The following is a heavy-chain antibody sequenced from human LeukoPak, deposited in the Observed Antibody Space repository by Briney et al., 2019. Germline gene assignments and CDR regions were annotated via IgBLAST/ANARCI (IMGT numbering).Heavy chain of an antibody. Sequence: PSETLSLTCGVYGGSFSSYPWTWIRQPPGKGLEWIGQIIHSGSTKYNPSLNGRVTMSVDTSKNQFSLKLTSVTADDTAVYYCARGAPGYWGQGTLVTVSS. CDR3: ARGAPGY. D-gene: IGHD4/OR15-4a*01. CDR2: IIHSGST. J-gene: IGHJ4*02. CDR1: GGSFSSYP. V-gene: IGHV4-34*12.